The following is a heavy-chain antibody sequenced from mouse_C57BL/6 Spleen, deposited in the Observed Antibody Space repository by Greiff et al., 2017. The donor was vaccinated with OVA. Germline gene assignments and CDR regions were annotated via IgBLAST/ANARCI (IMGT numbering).Heavy chain of an antibody. Sequence: EVQGVASGGGLVKPGGSLKLSCAASGFTFSDYGMHWVPQAPEKGLEWVAYISSGSSTIYYADTVKGRFTISRDNAKNTLFLQMTSLRSEDTAMYYCARGSITTVVSFDYWGQGTTLTVSS. CDR1: GFTFSDYG. D-gene: IGHD1-1*01. CDR3: ARGSITTVVSFDY. V-gene: IGHV5-17*01. J-gene: IGHJ2*01. CDR2: ISSGSSTI.